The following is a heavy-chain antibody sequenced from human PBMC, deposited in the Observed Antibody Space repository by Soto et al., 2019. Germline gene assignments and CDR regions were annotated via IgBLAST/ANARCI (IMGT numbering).Heavy chain of an antibody. Sequence: EVQLVESGGGLVQPGGSLRLSCAASGFTFSSYWMSWVRQAPGKGLEWVANIKQDGSEKYYVDSVKGRFTISRDNAKNSRHLQMNSLRAEDTAVYYCAREEADSSADLIDPWGQGTLVTVSS. D-gene: IGHD6-19*01. J-gene: IGHJ5*02. V-gene: IGHV3-7*01. CDR3: AREEADSSADLIDP. CDR1: GFTFSSYW. CDR2: IKQDGSEK.